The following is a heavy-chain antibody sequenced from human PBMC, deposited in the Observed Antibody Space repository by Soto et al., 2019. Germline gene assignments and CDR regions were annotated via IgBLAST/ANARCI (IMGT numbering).Heavy chain of an antibody. CDR1: GGTFSSYA. CDR3: ARDMDTAMVKGYYGMDV. CDR2: IIPISGTA. Sequence: QVQLVQSGAEVKKPGSSVKVSCKASGGTFSSYAISWVRQAPGQGLEWMGGIIPISGTANYAQKFQGRVTITADESTSTAYMELSSLRSEDTAVYYCARDMDTAMVKGYYGMDVWGQGTTVTVSS. D-gene: IGHD5-18*01. V-gene: IGHV1-69*01. J-gene: IGHJ6*02.